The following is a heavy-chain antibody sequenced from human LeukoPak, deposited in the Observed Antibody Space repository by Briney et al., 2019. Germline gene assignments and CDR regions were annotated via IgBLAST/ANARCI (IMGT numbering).Heavy chain of an antibody. V-gene: IGHV4-39*01. D-gene: IGHD1-26*01. CDR3: ARRSDSGSDDGEDYFDY. CDR2: MYYDGSS. CDR1: GGSINSGTFY. Sequence: SETLSLSCTVSGGSINSGTFYWGWIRQPPGKGLEWIGSMYYDGSSYYNPSLKSRVTTSVNTSKNQFSLKLTSVTAADTAVYFCARRSDSGSDDGEDYFDYWGQGTLVTVSS. J-gene: IGHJ4*02.